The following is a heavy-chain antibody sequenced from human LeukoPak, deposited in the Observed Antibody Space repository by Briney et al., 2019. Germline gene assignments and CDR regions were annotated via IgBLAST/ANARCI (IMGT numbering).Heavy chain of an antibody. V-gene: IGHV3-53*01. Sequence: GGSLSLSCAAYGFTVSSKYIRWVRQAAGKGMEWVSVIYSGGSTYYADSVKGRFTSSRDNSKNTLYLQMNSLRAEDTAVYYCARGGSRGFDYWGQGTLVTVSS. J-gene: IGHJ4*02. CDR3: ARGGSRGFDY. CDR1: GFTVSSKY. D-gene: IGHD6-13*01. CDR2: IYSGGST.